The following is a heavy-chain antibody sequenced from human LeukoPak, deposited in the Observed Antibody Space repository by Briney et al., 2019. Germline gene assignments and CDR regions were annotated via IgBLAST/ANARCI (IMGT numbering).Heavy chain of an antibody. CDR1: GYSFTTYW. J-gene: IGHJ4*02. CDR2: IYPGDSDT. D-gene: IGHD1-26*01. Sequence: GESLKISCQGSGYSFTTYWIGWVRQMPGKGLEWMGVIYPGDSDTRYSPSFQGQVTISADKSISTAYLQWSSLKASDTAMYYCARAVGATEALFDYWGQGTLVTVSS. CDR3: ARAVGATEALFDY. V-gene: IGHV5-51*01.